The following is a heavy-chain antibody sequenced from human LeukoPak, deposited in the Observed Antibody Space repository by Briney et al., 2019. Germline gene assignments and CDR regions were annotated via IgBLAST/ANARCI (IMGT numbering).Heavy chain of an antibody. D-gene: IGHD5-24*01. V-gene: IGHV3-23*01. CDR2: ISGGGGST. CDR1: GFTFSTYA. Sequence: GGSLRLSCAASGFTFSTYAMSWVRQAPGKGLEWVSAISGGGGSTYYADSVKGRFTISRDNSKNTLYLQMNSLRAEDTAVYYCAREFGHNRWYFDYWGQGTLVTVSS. CDR3: AREFGHNRWYFDY. J-gene: IGHJ4*02.